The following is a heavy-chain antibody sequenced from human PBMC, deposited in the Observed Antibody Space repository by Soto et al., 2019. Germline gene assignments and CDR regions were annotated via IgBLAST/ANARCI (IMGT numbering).Heavy chain of an antibody. V-gene: IGHV4-34*01. CDR3: ARAEASSSWYGNFDY. CDR1: GGSFSGYY. D-gene: IGHD6-13*01. Sequence: PSETLSLTCAVYGGSFSGYYWTWIRQPPGTGLEWIGEINHSGSTNYNPSLKSRVTISVDTSKNQFSLKLTSVTAADTAVYYCARAEASSSWYGNFDYWGQGTLVTVSS. CDR2: INHSGST. J-gene: IGHJ4*02.